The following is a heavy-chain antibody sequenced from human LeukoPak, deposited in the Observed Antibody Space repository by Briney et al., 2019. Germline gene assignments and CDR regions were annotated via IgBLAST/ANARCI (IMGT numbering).Heavy chain of an antibody. D-gene: IGHD3-16*01. Sequence: GESLKISCQGSGSSFTSYWIGWVRQLPGKGLEWMGMIFPGDSDTRYSPSFQGQVTLSADKSISTAYMPLSTLTASDAAMYLCGRRGNYGDYWGQGTPVTVSS. CDR3: GRRGNYGDY. CDR2: IFPGDSDT. J-gene: IGHJ4*02. V-gene: IGHV5-51*01. CDR1: GSSFTSYW.